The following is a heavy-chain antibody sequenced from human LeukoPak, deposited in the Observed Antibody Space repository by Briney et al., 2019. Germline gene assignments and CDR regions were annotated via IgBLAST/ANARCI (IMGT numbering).Heavy chain of an antibody. D-gene: IGHD6-19*01. Sequence: PSQTLSLTCAISGDSVSSNSAAWNWIRQSPSRGLEWLGRTYYRSRWYNEYALPVKSRITINPDTSKNQFSLQLNSVTPEDTAVYYCARVTEKQYLPFDSWGQGTLVTVSS. CDR2: TYYRSRWYN. CDR1: GDSVSSNSAA. J-gene: IGHJ4*02. CDR3: ARVTEKQYLPFDS. V-gene: IGHV6-1*01.